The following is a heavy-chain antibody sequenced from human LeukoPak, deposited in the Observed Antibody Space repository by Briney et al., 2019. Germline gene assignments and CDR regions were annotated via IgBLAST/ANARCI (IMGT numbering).Heavy chain of an antibody. J-gene: IGHJ3*02. CDR3: AGTYYYDSSGYSDAFDI. CDR1: GYSISSGYY. V-gene: IGHV4-38-2*02. CDR2: IYYSGST. D-gene: IGHD3-22*01. Sequence: SETLSLTCTVSGYSISSGYYWGWIRQPPGKGLEWIGSIYYSGSTYYNPSLKSRVTISVDTSKNQFSLKLSSVTAADTAVYYCAGTYYYDSSGYSDAFDIWGQGTMVTVSS.